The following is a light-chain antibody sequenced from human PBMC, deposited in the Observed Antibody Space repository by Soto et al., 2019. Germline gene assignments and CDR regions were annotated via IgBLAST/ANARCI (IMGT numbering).Light chain of an antibody. CDR1: NSNIGAGYE. V-gene: IGLV1-40*01. Sequence: QSVLTQPPSVSGAPGQRVTISCTGNNSNIGAGYEVHWYQQIAGTSPKLLIYGNKNRPLGVPDRFSGSKSGTSVSLAITDLQAEDEADYYCHSYANVLSAVVFGGGTKLTVL. J-gene: IGLJ2*01. CDR3: HSYANVLSAVV. CDR2: GNK.